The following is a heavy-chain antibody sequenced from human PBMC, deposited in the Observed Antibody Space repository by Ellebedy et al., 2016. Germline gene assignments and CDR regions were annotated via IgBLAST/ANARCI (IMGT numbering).Heavy chain of an antibody. J-gene: IGHJ4*02. CDR3: ARAMSGSGWYE. Sequence: GGSLRLSCAASGFTFSTYAFSWVRQAPGEGLEWVSAASHSGGNTYYADSVKGRFTISRDNSQNTVYLQMNSLRAEDTAVYYCARAMSGSGWYEWGQGTLVTVSS. D-gene: IGHD6-19*01. CDR1: GFTFSTYA. CDR2: ASHSGGNT. V-gene: IGHV3-23*01.